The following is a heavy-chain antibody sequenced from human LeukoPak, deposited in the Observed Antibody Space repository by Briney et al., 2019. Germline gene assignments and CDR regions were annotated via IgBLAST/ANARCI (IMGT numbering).Heavy chain of an antibody. J-gene: IGHJ5*02. CDR2: IYYSGST. V-gene: IGHV4-39*01. CDR3: ARGPRYYDILTGYSNWFDP. CDR1: GGSISSSSYY. D-gene: IGHD3-9*01. Sequence: SETLSLTYTVSGGSISSSSYYWGWIRQPPGKGLEWIGSIYYSGSTYYNPSLKSRVTISVDTSKNQFSLKLSSVTAADTAVYYCARGPRYYDILTGYSNWFDPWGQGTLVTVSS.